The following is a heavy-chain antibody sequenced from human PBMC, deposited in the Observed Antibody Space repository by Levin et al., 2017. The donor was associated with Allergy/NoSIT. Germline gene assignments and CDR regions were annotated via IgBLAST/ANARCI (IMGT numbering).Heavy chain of an antibody. CDR1: GGSISSGSYY. J-gene: IGHJ4*02. V-gene: IGHV4-61*02. CDR3: ARQAYYYGSGKEGRWPFDY. CDR2: IYTSGST. D-gene: IGHD3-10*01. Sequence: KTSETLSLTCTVSGGSISSGSYYWSWIRQPAGKGLEWIGRIYTSGSTNYNPSLKSRVTISVDTSKNQFSLKLSSVTAADTAVYYCARQAYYYGSGKEGRWPFDYWGQGTLVTVSS.